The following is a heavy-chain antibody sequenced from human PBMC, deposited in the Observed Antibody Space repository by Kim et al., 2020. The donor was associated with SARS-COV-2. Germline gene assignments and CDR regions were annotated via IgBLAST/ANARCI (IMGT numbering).Heavy chain of an antibody. J-gene: IGHJ6*02. V-gene: IGHV4-59*08. Sequence: LKSRVTVSVATSKNQFSLKLSSVTAADTAVYYCARLSLSVWESYRYGMDVWGQGTTVTVSS. CDR3: ARLSLSVWESYRYGMDV. D-gene: IGHD3-16*02.